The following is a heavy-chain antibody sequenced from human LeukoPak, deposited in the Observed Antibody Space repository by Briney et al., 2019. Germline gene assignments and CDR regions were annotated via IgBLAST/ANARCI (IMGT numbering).Heavy chain of an antibody. J-gene: IGHJ4*02. V-gene: IGHV4-59*08. Sequence: SETLSLTCTVSGASISRYYWSWIRQPPGKGLEWVGYFHHSGNTNYNPSLSSRITMSVDTSKNQFSLKLNSVTAADTAIYYCARRAAALDHWGQGTLVTVSS. CDR1: GASISRYY. CDR2: FHHSGNT. CDR3: ARRAAALDH. D-gene: IGHD6-13*01.